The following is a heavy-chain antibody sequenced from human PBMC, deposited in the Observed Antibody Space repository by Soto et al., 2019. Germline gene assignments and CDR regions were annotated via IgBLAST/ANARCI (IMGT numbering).Heavy chain of an antibody. CDR1: GYTFTSYA. D-gene: IGHD3-16*01. V-gene: IGHV1-3*01. CDR2: INAGNGNT. J-gene: IGHJ5*02. CDR3: XXXYGGPIGWFDP. Sequence: QVQLVQSGAEVKKPGASVKVSCKASGYTFTSYAMHWVRQAPGQRLEWMGWINAGNGNTKYSQKFQGRVTITRDTXXXXXXXXXXXXXXXXXXXXXXXXXYGGPIGWFDPWGQGTLVTVSS.